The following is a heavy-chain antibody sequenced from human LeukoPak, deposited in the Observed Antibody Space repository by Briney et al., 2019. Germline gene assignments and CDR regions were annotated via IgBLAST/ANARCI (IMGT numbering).Heavy chain of an antibody. D-gene: IGHD3-16*02. Sequence: GGSQRLSCAASGFTFSSYAMSWVRQAPGKGLEWVSAISGSGGSTYYADSVKGRFTISRDNSKNTLYLQMNSLRAEDTAVYYCAKDLYIWGSYRSDAFDIWGQGTMVTVSS. CDR2: ISGSGGST. V-gene: IGHV3-23*01. CDR1: GFTFSSYA. CDR3: AKDLYIWGSYRSDAFDI. J-gene: IGHJ3*02.